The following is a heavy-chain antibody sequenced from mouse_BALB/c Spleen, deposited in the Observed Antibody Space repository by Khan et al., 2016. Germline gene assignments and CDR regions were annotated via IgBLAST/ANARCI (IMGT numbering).Heavy chain of an antibody. J-gene: IGHJ2*01. CDR2: ISSGGSYT. Sequence: EVELVESGGDLVKPGGSLKLSCAASGFTFSSYGMSWVRQTPDKRLEWVATISSGGSYTYYPDSVKGRFTISRDNAKNTLHLQMSSLKSEDTAMYYCARLDYWGQGTTLTVSS. CDR3: ARLDY. V-gene: IGHV5-6*01. CDR1: GFTFSSYG.